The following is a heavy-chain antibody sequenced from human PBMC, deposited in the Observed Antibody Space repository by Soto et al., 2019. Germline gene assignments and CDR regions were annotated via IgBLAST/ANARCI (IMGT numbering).Heavy chain of an antibody. V-gene: IGHV3-48*02. CDR3: ARSVEGHFDY. Sequence: EVQLVESGGGFVHPGGSLRLSCAASGFRFSIYSMNWVRQAPGKGLEWSAYITSDTNTIKYADSVKGRFTISRDNAKNSVYLQMNSLRDEDTAVYYCARSVEGHFDYWGQGTVVTVSS. D-gene: IGHD6-19*01. J-gene: IGHJ4*02. CDR2: ITSDTNTI. CDR1: GFRFSIYS.